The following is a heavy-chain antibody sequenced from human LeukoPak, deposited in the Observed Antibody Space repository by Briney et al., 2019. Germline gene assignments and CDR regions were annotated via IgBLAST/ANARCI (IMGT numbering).Heavy chain of an antibody. D-gene: IGHD3-22*01. J-gene: IGHJ5*02. Sequence: PSETLSLTCTVSGGSISSYYWSWIRQPPGKGLEWIACISYSGSTTYNPSLKSRVTISVDTSKNQLSLKLSSVTAADTAVSYCARKPGFYSSGYLNWFDPWGQGTLVTVSS. CDR1: GGSISSYY. CDR3: ARKPGFYSSGYLNWFDP. V-gene: IGHV4-59*01. CDR2: ISYSGST.